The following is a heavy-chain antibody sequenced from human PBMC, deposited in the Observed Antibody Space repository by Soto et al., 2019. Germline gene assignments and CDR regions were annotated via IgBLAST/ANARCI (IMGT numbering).Heavy chain of an antibody. CDR1: GFTFSSYA. CDR3: AREGPGYGMDV. CDR2: ISYDGSNK. V-gene: IGHV3-30-3*01. J-gene: IGHJ6*02. Sequence: QVQLVESGGGVVQPRRSLRLSCAASGFTFSSYAMHWVRQAPGKGLEWVAVISYDGSNKYYADSVKGRFTISRDNSKNTLYLQMNSLRAEDTAVYYCAREGPGYGMDVWGQGTTVTVSS.